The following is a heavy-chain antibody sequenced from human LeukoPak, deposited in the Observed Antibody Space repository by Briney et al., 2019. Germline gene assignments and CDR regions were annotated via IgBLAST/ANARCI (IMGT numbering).Heavy chain of an antibody. J-gene: IGHJ6*03. CDR2: IHPGDSDT. D-gene: IGHD5-18*01. CDR3: ARHRGGGDTAMVGYMDV. Sequence: GESLKISXKGSGYSFTSYWIGWVRQMPGKGLEWMGIIHPGDSDTRYSPSFQGQVTISADKSISTAYLQWSSLKASDTAMYYCARHRGGGDTAMVGYMDVWGKGTTVTVSS. CDR1: GYSFTSYW. V-gene: IGHV5-51*01.